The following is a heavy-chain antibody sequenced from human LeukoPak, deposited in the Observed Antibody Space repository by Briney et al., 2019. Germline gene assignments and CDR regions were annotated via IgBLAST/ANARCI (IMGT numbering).Heavy chain of an antibody. V-gene: IGHV4-59*01. J-gene: IGHJ5*02. Sequence: PSETLSLTCTVSGGSIRGYYWSWIRQPPGKGLDWIGYIHYSGSTKYNPSLKSRVTTSVDTSKNQFFLRLTSVTAADTAVYYCARDRAADGSNWFDPWGQGTLVTVSS. D-gene: IGHD4/OR15-4a*01. CDR3: ARDRAADGSNWFDP. CDR1: GGSIRGYY. CDR2: IHYSGST.